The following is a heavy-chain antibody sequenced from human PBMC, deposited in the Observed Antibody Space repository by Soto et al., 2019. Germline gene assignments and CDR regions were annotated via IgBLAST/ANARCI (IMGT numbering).Heavy chain of an antibody. CDR2: MSYDGTNK. D-gene: IGHD6-19*01. V-gene: IGHV3-30-3*01. CDR1: GFMFSAYA. Sequence: GESLKISCTASGFMFSAYAMLWVRQPPGKGLEWVAAMSYDGTNKYYADSLKGRFTISRDNSKNTLFLQMSSLTADDSAVYYCARDPSPYTSGWYGIDFWGLGTLVTASS. J-gene: IGHJ4*01. CDR3: ARDPSPYTSGWYGIDF.